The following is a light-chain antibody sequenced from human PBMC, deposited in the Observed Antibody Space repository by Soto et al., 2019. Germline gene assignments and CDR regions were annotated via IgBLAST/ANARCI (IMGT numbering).Light chain of an antibody. CDR2: WAS. V-gene: IGKV4-1*01. J-gene: IGKJ2*01. CDR3: QQYYSIPHT. Sequence: DIVMTQSPDSLAVSLGERATINCKSSQSVLYSSNNKNYLGWYQQKPGQSPNLLIYWASTRESGVPDRFSGSGSGTEFTLTISSLQAEDVAVYYCQQYYSIPHTFGQGTKLEIK. CDR1: QSVLYSSNNKNY.